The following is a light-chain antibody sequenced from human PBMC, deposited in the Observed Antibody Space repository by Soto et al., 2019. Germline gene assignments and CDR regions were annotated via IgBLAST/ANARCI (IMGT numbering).Light chain of an antibody. CDR3: QQYYNLPIT. J-gene: IGKJ5*01. Sequence: DIQMTQSPSTLSASVGDRVTITCRASQSISSWLAWYQQKPGKPPKLLIFDASTLQRGVPSRFSGGGFGTDFTLTISSLQPEDIATYYCQQYYNLPITFGQGTRLEIK. CDR2: DAS. CDR1: QSISSW. V-gene: IGKV1-5*01.